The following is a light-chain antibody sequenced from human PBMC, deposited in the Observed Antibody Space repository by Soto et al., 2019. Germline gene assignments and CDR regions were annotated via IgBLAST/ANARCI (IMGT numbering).Light chain of an antibody. V-gene: IGLV2-8*01. CDR2: EVS. CDR1: SSDVGGYNY. J-gene: IGLJ1*01. Sequence: QSALTQPPSASGSPGQSVTISYTGTSSDVGGYNYVSWYQQHPGKAPKLMIYEVSKRPSGVPDRFSGSKSANTASLTVSGLQAEDEADYYCSSYGGSNNYVFGTGTKLTVL. CDR3: SSYGGSNNYV.